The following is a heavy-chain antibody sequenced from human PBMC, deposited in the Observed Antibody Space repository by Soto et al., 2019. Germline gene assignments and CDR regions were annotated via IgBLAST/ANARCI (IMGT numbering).Heavy chain of an antibody. CDR1: GFTFSSYG. V-gene: IGHV3-30*19. CDR2: ISYDGSNK. J-gene: IGHJ6*02. Sequence: SCKASGFTFSSYGMHWVRQAPGKGLEWVAVISYDGSNKYYADSVKGRFTISRDNSKNTLYLQMNSLRAEDTAVYYCARPYYGSGSLPVYYYGMDVWGQGTTVTVSS. D-gene: IGHD3-10*01. CDR3: ARPYYGSGSLPVYYYGMDV.